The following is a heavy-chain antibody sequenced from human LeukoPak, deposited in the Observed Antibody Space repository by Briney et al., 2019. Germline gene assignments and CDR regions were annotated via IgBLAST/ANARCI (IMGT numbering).Heavy chain of an antibody. Sequence: ASVKVSCKASGYTFIAYYIHWVRQAPGQGLEWMGWISPNSGGTDYAQKFQGRVTMTRDTAISTAYMELGGLRSDDTAVYYCAIQPWGSGNNWYFDLWGRGTLVTVSS. CDR3: AIQPWGSGNNWYFDL. CDR2: ISPNSGGT. J-gene: IGHJ2*01. V-gene: IGHV1-2*02. CDR1: GYTFIAYY. D-gene: IGHD7-27*01.